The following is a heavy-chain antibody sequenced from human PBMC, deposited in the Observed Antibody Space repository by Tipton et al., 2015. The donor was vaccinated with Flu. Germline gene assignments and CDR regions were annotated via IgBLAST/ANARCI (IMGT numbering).Heavy chain of an antibody. V-gene: IGHV1-46*04. J-gene: IGHJ3*02. CDR1: GYTFIYFH. Sequence: VQSGAEVKKPGASVKVSCKASGYTFIYFHMHWVRQAPGHGLEWMGRITPSDGSTSYPQTLQDRVTMTSDTSTSTVYMELSSLRSNDTAVYYCARVSDWGQRAFDIWGQGTMVTVSS. CDR2: ITPSDGST. CDR3: ARVSDWGQRAFDI. D-gene: IGHD7-27*01.